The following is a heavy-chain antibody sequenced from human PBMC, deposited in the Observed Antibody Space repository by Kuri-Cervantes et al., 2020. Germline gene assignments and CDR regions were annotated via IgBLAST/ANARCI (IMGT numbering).Heavy chain of an antibody. D-gene: IGHD3-3*01. V-gene: IGHV1-46*01. CDR3: ARVTGRRVRSYFDY. J-gene: IGHJ4*02. Sequence: ASVKVSCKASGYTFTSYYMHWVRQAPGQGLEWMGIINPSGGSTSYAQKFQGRVTMTRNTSISTAYMELSSLRSDDTAVYYCARVTGRRVRSYFDYWGQGTLVIVSS. CDR1: GYTFTSYY. CDR2: INPSGGST.